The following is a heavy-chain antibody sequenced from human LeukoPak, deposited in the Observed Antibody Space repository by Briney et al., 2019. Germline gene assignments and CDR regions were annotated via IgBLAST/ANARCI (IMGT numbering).Heavy chain of an antibody. D-gene: IGHD6-13*01. J-gene: IGHJ5*02. Sequence: GESLKISCKGSGYSFTRYWIGWVRQMPGKGLEWMGSIYPGDSDTRYSPSFQGQVTMSADKSISTAYLQWSSLKASDTAMYYCARHSKQQLDNWFDPWGQGTLVTVSS. CDR2: IYPGDSDT. CDR3: ARHSKQQLDNWFDP. V-gene: IGHV5-51*01. CDR1: GYSFTRYW.